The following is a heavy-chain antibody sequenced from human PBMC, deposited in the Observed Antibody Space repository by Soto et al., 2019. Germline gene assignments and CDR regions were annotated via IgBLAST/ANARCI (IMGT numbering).Heavy chain of an antibody. V-gene: IGHV1-3*01. CDR2: INAGNGNT. D-gene: IGHD2-15*01. Sequence: ASVKVSCKASGYTFTSYAMHWARQAPGQRLEWMGWINAGNGNTKYSQKFQVRVTITKDTSATTAYMELSSLRSEDTAVYYCARDVGGWSDYWGQGTLVTVSS. CDR1: GYTFTSYA. CDR3: ARDVGGWSDY. J-gene: IGHJ4*02.